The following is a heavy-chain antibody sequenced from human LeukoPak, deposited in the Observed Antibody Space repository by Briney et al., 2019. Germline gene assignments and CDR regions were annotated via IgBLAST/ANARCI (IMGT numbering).Heavy chain of an antibody. CDR3: ARSPTIDYYYGMDV. V-gene: IGHV1-69*13. CDR1: GGTFSSYA. D-gene: IGHD1-14*01. J-gene: IGHJ6*02. Sequence: GASVTVSCTASGGTFSSYAISWVRQAPGQGLEWMGGIIPIFGTANYAQKFQGRVTITADESTSTAYMELSSLRSEDTAVYYCARSPTIDYYYGMDVWGQGATVTVSS. CDR2: IIPIFGTA.